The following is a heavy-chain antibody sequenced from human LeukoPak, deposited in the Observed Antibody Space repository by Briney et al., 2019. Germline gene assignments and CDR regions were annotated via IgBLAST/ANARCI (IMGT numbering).Heavy chain of an antibody. Sequence: GGSLRLSCAASAFTFSIYAMSWVRQAPGKGLGWVSTISGSGGSTHYADSVKGRFTISKDNSKNTLYLQMNSLRADDTAVYYCVRGYSYGWFDPWGQGTLVTVSS. CDR1: AFTFSIYA. CDR2: ISGSGGST. J-gene: IGHJ5*02. CDR3: VRGYSYGWFDP. V-gene: IGHV3-23*01. D-gene: IGHD5-18*01.